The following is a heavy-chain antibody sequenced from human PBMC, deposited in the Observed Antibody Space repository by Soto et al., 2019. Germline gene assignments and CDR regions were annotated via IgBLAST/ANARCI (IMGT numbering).Heavy chain of an antibody. J-gene: IGHJ4*02. V-gene: IGHV3-74*01. CDR3: VRGYSDY. CDR1: GFTFSSYW. CDR2: INSDGSAT. D-gene: IGHD1-26*01. Sequence: GGSLRLSCSASGFTFSSYWMHWVRQVPGQGLVWVSRINSDGSATYYADSVKGRFTISRDNAKNTVYLQMNSLRAEDTAVYYCVRGYSDYWGQGTLVTVSS.